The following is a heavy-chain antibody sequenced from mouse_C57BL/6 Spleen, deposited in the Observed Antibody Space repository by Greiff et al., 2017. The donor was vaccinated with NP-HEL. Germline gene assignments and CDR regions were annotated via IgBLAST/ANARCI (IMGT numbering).Heavy chain of an antibody. D-gene: IGHD3-1*01. CDR3: ARDRGDPAWFAY. V-gene: IGHV5-4*01. CDR1: GFTFSSYA. CDR2: ISDGGSYT. J-gene: IGHJ3*01. Sequence: EVQLQESGGGLVKPGGSLKLSCAASGFTFSSYAMSWVRQTPEKRLEWVATISDGGSYTYYPDNVKGRFPISRDNAKNNLYLQMRHLKSEDTAMYYCARDRGDPAWFAYWGQGTLVTVSA.